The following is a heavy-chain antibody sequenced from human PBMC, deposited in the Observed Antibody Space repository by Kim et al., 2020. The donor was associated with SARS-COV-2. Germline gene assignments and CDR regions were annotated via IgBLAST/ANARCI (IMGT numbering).Heavy chain of an antibody. Sequence: ASVKVSCKSSGYTFSHYYLNWVRQAPGEGLEWIGWINPENGVTKYAHRFQGRVTMTTDTSISTAYLEVKTLTSDDTGIYYCARLLTGEDFWGQGTLV. CDR1: GYTFSHYY. V-gene: IGHV1-2*07. CDR3: ARLLTGEDF. CDR2: INPENGVT. J-gene: IGHJ4*02. D-gene: IGHD3-9*01.